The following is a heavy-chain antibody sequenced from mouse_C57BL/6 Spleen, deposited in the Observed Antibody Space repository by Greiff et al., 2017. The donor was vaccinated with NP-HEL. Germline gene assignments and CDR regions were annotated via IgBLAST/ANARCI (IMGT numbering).Heavy chain of an antibody. J-gene: IGHJ4*01. CDR3: ARLIGSNSNAMDY. Sequence: QVQLQQPGAELVKPGASVKLSCKASGYTFTSYWMQWVKQRPGQGLEWIGEIDPSDSYTNYNQKFKGKATLTVDTSSSTAYMQLSSLTSEDSAVYYCARLIGSNSNAMDYWGQGTSVTVSS. CDR1: GYTFTSYW. V-gene: IGHV1-50*01. CDR2: IDPSDSYT. D-gene: IGHD2-5*01.